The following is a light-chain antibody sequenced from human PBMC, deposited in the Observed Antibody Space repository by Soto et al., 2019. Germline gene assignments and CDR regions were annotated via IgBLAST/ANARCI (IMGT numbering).Light chain of an antibody. CDR1: SSEVGGYNY. CDR2: EVS. V-gene: IGLV2-14*01. CDR3: SSFTSINTWV. J-gene: IGLJ3*02. Sequence: QSALTQPASVSGSTRQSITSSCTRTSSEVGGYNYVSWYQQHPGKAPKLMIYEVSNRPSGVSNRFSGSKSGNTASLTISGLQAEDEADYYCSSFTSINTWVFGGGTQLTVL.